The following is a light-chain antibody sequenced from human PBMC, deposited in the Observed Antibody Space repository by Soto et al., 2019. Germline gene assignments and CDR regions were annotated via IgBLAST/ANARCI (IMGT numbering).Light chain of an antibody. CDR2: LNSDGSH. V-gene: IGLV4-69*01. Sequence: QLVLTQSPSASAPLGASVKLTCTLSSGHSSYAIAWHQQQPEKGPRYLMKLNSDGSHSKGDGIPDRFSGSSSGAERYLTISSLQSEDEADYYCQTWGLHWVFGGGTKLTVL. J-gene: IGLJ3*02. CDR3: QTWGLHWV. CDR1: SGHSSYA.